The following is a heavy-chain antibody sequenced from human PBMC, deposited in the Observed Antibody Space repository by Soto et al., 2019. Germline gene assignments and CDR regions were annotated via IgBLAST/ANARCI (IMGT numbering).Heavy chain of an antibody. D-gene: IGHD3-3*01. CDR1: GGSFSGYY. CDR2: INHSGST. CDR3: ARQPYDFWSGYPAGWFDP. V-gene: IGHV4-34*01. Sequence: PSETLSLTCAVYGGSFSGYYWSWIRQPPGKGLEWIGEINHSGSTNYNPSLKSRVTISVDTSKNQFSLKLSSVTAADTAVYYCARQPYDFWSGYPAGWFDPWGQGTLVTVSS. J-gene: IGHJ5*02.